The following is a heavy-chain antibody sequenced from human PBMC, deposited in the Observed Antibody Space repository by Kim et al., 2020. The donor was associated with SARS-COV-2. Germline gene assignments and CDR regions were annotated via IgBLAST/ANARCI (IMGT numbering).Heavy chain of an antibody. Sequence: SETLSLTCVVSGAVSGDSFSSGNWWTWVRQSPGQGLEWIGEVYHSGSTNYNPSLKSRLTISVDKSRNQFSLKLNSVTAADTAVYYCARAKSYYNYGMDVWRQGTSVTVAS. V-gene: IGHV4-4*02. CDR3: ARAKSYYNYGMDV. CDR2: VYHSGST. D-gene: IGHD5-12*01. J-gene: IGHJ6*02. CDR1: GDSFSSGNW.